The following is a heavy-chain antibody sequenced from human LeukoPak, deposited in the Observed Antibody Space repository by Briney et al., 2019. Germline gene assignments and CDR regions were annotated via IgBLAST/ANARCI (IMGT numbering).Heavy chain of an antibody. Sequence: GGSLRLSCAASGFTFSSYAMSWVRQAPGKGLEWVSAISGSGGSTYYADSVKGRFTISRDNSKNTLYLQMNSMRAEDTAVYYCAKDRWGYRSSTSCTFADYWGQGTLVTVSS. CDR1: GFTFSSYA. V-gene: IGHV3-23*01. CDR2: ISGSGGST. J-gene: IGHJ4*02. CDR3: AKDRWGYRSSTSCTFADY. D-gene: IGHD2-2*01.